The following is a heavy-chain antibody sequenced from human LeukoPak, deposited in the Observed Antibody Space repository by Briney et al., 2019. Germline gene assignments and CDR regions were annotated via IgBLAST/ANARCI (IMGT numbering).Heavy chain of an antibody. CDR1: GFTFSTYA. D-gene: IGHD5-12*01. CDR3: AKDHGFNGNEIFDS. CDR2: INPSGDSK. V-gene: IGHV3-23*01. Sequence: GGSLRLSCGASGFTFSTYAMTWVRQAPGKGLEWVSTINPSGDSKFHADSVKGRFTISRDNSKNSLFLQMNSLRSEDTAVYYCAKDHGFNGNEIFDSWGQGTLVSVSS. J-gene: IGHJ4*02.